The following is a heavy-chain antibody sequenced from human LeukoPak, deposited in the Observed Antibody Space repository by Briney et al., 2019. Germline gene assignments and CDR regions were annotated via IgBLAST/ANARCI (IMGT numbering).Heavy chain of an antibody. Sequence: ASVKVSCKASGYTFTGYYMHWVRQAPGQGLEWMGRINPNSGGTNYAQKFQGRVTMTRDTSISTAYMELSRLRSDDTAVYYCARPEVQWLGQYEYFQHWGQGTLVTVSS. CDR3: ARPEVQWLGQYEYFQH. CDR1: GYTFTGYY. V-gene: IGHV1-2*06. CDR2: INPNSGGT. D-gene: IGHD6-19*01. J-gene: IGHJ1*01.